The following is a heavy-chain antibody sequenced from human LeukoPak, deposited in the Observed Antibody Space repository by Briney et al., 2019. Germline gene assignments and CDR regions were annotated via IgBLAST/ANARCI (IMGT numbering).Heavy chain of an antibody. Sequence: SETPSLTCAVYGGSFSGYYWSWIRQPPGKGLEWIGEINHSGSTNYNPSLKSRVTISVDTSKNQFSLKLSSVTAADTAVYYCARESSGWHAYWGQGTLVTVSS. CDR3: ARESSGWHAY. CDR1: GGSFSGYY. CDR2: INHSGST. V-gene: IGHV4-34*01. J-gene: IGHJ4*02. D-gene: IGHD6-19*01.